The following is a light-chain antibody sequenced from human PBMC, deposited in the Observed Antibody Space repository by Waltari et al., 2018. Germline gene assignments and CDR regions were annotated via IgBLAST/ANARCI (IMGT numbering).Light chain of an antibody. CDR3: SSYAISRPWV. CDR2: EVS. Sequence: QSALTQPASVSGSPGQSITISCTGTSSDVGGYNYVSWYQHPPGKAPTLMIYEVSNRPSGVSNSFSGSKSGKPASLTTSGLQAEDEGDYYCSSYAISRPWVFGGGTKLTVL. V-gene: IGLV2-14*01. J-gene: IGLJ3*02. CDR1: SSDVGGYNY.